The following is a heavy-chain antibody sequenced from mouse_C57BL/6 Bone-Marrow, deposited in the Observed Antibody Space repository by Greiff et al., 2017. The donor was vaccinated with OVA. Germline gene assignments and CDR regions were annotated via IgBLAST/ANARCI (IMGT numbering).Heavy chain of an antibody. CDR2: IYPRNGNT. Sequence: VKLMESGAELARPGASVKLSCKASGYTLTSYGISWVKQRTGQGLEWIGEIYPRNGNTYYTEKFKGKATLTADKSSSTAYMELRSLTSEDSAVYFCAVAQYFDVWGWGTAITVSS. D-gene: IGHD1-1*01. J-gene: IGHJ1*01. CDR3: AVAQYFDV. CDR1: GYTLTSYG. V-gene: IGHV1-81*01.